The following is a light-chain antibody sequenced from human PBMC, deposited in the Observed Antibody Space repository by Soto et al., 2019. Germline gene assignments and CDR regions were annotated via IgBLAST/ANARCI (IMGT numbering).Light chain of an antibody. J-gene: IGLJ1*01. Sequence: QSVLTLAASVSGTPGQSFTISCTGSNSDVGIYDFVSWYQHHPGRAPKLIVSEVSHRPSGVSNRFSGSKSGNTASLTISGLQSEDEADYYCISYTSDDVRYVFGTGTKVTVL. CDR1: NSDVGIYDF. CDR3: ISYTSDDVRYV. CDR2: EVS. V-gene: IGLV2-14*01.